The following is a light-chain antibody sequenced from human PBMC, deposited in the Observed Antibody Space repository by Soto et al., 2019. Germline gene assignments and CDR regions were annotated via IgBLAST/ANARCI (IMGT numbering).Light chain of an antibody. CDR1: QDISKF. V-gene: IGKV1-33*01. CDR3: RQYGNRPFT. CDR2: DAS. Sequence: DIQMTQSPSSLSASVGDRVSFTCQASQDISKFLNWYQHKPGQAPSLLIYDASKSQFGVPSRFNGSGSGTDFTCTISSLQPEDDATYCCRQYGNRPFTFGPGTKVDVK. J-gene: IGKJ3*01.